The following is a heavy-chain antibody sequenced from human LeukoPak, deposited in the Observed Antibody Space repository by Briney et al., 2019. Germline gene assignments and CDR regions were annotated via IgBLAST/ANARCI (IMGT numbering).Heavy chain of an antibody. CDR1: GFTVSSNY. Sequence: GGSLRLSCAATGFTVSSNYMSWVRQAPGKGLEWVSVIYSGGSTYYADSVKGRFTISRDNSKNTLYLQMNSLRAEDTAVYYCARAGTTGDFDYWGQGTLVTVSS. V-gene: IGHV3-53*01. CDR2: IYSGGST. D-gene: IGHD4-11*01. CDR3: ARAGTTGDFDY. J-gene: IGHJ4*02.